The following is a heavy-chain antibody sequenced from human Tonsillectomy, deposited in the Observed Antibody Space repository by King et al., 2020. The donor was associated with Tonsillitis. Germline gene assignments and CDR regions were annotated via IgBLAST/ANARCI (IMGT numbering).Heavy chain of an antibody. V-gene: IGHV3-11*01. CDR3: ARGEGAGARSLYYYYAMHV. CDR1: GFTFSDYY. J-gene: IGHJ6*02. CDR2: IGSSGNSI. Sequence: VQLVESGGGLVKPGGSLRLSCAASGFTFSDYYMSWIRQAPGKGLEWLSYIGSSGNSIYYADSVKGRFTISRDNAKNSLYLQMSSLRAEEAAVYYCARGEGAGARSLYYYYAMHVWGQGTTVTVSS. D-gene: IGHD4/OR15-4a*01.